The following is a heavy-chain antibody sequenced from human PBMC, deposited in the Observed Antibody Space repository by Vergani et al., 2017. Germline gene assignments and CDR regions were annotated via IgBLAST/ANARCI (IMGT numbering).Heavy chain of an antibody. CDR2: ISSSGSTI. D-gene: IGHD6-13*01. CDR1: GFTFSSSA. CDR3: ARKTIAAAFDY. J-gene: IGHJ4*02. Sequence: EVQLVESGGGLVQPGGSLRLSCAASGFTFSSSAMNWVRQAPGKGLEWVSYISSSGSTIYYADSVKGRFTHSRDNAKNSLYLQMNSLRAEDTAVYYCARKTIAAAFDYWGQGTLVTVSS. V-gene: IGHV3-48*03.